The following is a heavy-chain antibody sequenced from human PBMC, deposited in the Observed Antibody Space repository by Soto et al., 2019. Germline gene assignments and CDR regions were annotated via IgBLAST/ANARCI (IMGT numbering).Heavy chain of an antibody. D-gene: IGHD3-10*01. V-gene: IGHV3-23*01. CDR2: FTNYGDT. Sequence: EVQLLESAGGLVQPGGSLRLSCAASGFTFSSYAMSWVRQAPGKGLEWVSTFTNYGDTFYADSVKGRFTISRDNSKNTLFLKMNSLRAEDTALYYCAREFASGSPNYDYWGLGTLVTVSS. J-gene: IGHJ4*02. CDR1: GFTFSSYA. CDR3: AREFASGSPNYDY.